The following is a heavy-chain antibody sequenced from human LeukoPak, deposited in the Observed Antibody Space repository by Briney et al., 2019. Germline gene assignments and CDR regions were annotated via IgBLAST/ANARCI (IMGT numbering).Heavy chain of an antibody. CDR3: ARRWVYDKRAFDA. V-gene: IGHV4-59*08. J-gene: IGHJ3*01. CDR2: IYYTGTT. Sequence: PSETLSLTCTVSGGSISYYYWSWIRQPPGKGLEWIGYIYYTGTTDSNPSLKSRVTISLDTSKNQFSLNLSSVTAADTAVYYCARRWVYDKRAFDAWGQGTMVTVSS. CDR1: GGSISYYY. D-gene: IGHD3-16*01.